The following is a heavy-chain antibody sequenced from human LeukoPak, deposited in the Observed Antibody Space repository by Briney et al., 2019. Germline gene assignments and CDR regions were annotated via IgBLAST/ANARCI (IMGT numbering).Heavy chain of an antibody. V-gene: IGHV1-2*02. CDR2: INPNSGGT. Sequence: ASVKVSCKASGYTFTGYYMHWVRQAPGQGLEWMGWINPNSGGTNYAQKFQGRVTMTRDTSISTAYMELSSLRSDDTAVYYCARLHCSSTSCHPDYWGQGTLVTVSS. CDR1: GYTFTGYY. J-gene: IGHJ4*02. CDR3: ARLHCSSTSCHPDY. D-gene: IGHD2-2*01.